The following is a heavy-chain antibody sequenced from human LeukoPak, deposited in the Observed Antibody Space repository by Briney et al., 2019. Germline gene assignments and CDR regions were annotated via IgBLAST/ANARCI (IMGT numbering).Heavy chain of an antibody. CDR3: ARRVSDPLKVDY. J-gene: IGHJ4*02. CDR2: INHSGST. CDR1: GGSFSGYY. Sequence: SETLSLTCAVYGGSFSGYYWSWIRQPPGKGLEWIGEINHSGSTNYNPSLKSRVTISVDTSKNQFSLKLSSVTAADTAVYYCARRVSDPLKVDYWGQGTLVTVSS. V-gene: IGHV4-34*01. D-gene: IGHD3-22*01.